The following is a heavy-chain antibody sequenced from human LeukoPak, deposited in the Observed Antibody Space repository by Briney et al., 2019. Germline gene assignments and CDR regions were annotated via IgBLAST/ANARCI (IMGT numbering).Heavy chain of an antibody. Sequence: ASVKVSCKASGYTFTSYALHWVRQAPGQRLEWMGWINADNGNTKYSQEFQGKVTITRDTSASTAYMELSSLRSEDMAVYYCARDRDSSGYSSDAFDIWGQGTMVTVSS. J-gene: IGHJ3*02. V-gene: IGHV1-3*03. D-gene: IGHD3-22*01. CDR3: ARDRDSSGYSSDAFDI. CDR1: GYTFTSYA. CDR2: INADNGNT.